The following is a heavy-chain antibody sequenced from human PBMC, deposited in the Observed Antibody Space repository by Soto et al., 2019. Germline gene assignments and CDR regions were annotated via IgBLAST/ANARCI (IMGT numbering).Heavy chain of an antibody. J-gene: IGHJ4*02. CDR1: GFTFSSYG. CDR2: ISYDGSNK. V-gene: IGHV3-30*18. D-gene: IGHD6-13*01. CDR3: AKVAYSSSSWYDY. Sequence: LRLSCAASGFTFSSYGMHWVRQAPGKGLEWVAVISYDGSNKYYADSVKGRFTISRDNSKNTLYLQMNSLRAEDTAVYYCAKVAYSSSSWYDYWGQGTLVTVSS.